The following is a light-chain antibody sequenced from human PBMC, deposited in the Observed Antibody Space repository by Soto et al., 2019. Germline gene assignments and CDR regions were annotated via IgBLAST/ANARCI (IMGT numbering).Light chain of an antibody. V-gene: IGKV3-15*01. CDR2: AAS. Sequence: EVVMTQSPATLSVSPGERVTLSCRAGQSVSSNLAWFQQRPGQSPRLLIYAASTRATGVPARFSGSGFGTEFTLTISTVQSEHFATYFCQQYYKWPPYTFGQGTKLQIK. J-gene: IGKJ2*01. CDR3: QQYYKWPPYT. CDR1: QSVSSN.